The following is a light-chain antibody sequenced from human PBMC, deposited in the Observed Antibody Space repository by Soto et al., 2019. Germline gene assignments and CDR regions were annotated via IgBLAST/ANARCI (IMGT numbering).Light chain of an antibody. V-gene: IGKV1-39*01. CDR2: AAS. Sequence: DIQMTKSPSSLSASVGDRVTITCRTSQSISSYLNWYQQKPGKVSKLLIYAASSLQSGVPSRFSGSGSVTDFTLTISSLQPEDFATYYCQQSYSTPRSFGQGTKVEIK. CDR1: QSISSY. J-gene: IGKJ1*01. CDR3: QQSYSTPRS.